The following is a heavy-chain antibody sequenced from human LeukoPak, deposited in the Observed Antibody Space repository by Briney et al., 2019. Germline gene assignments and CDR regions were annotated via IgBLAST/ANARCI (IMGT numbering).Heavy chain of an antibody. Sequence: ASVKVSCKASGYTFTSYDINWVRQATGQGLEWMGWMNPNSGNTGYAQKFQGRVTITRNTSISTAYMELSSLRSEDTAVYYCARGGELSYYDSSGYYLYDYWGQGTLVTVSS. J-gene: IGHJ4*02. V-gene: IGHV1-8*03. CDR1: GYTFTSYD. CDR2: MNPNSGNT. D-gene: IGHD3-22*01. CDR3: ARGGELSYYDSSGYYLYDY.